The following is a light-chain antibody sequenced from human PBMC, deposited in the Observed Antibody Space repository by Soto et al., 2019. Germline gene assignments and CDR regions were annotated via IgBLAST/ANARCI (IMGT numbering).Light chain of an antibody. Sequence: QSALTQPASVSGSPGQSITISCTGTSSDVGSYNLVSWYQQHPGKAPKLMIYEGSKRPSGVSNRFSGSKSGNTASLTISGLQAEDEADYYCCSYASSSTFCVFGGGTKLTVL. J-gene: IGLJ3*02. V-gene: IGLV2-23*03. CDR2: EGS. CDR3: CSYASSSTFCV. CDR1: SSDVGSYNL.